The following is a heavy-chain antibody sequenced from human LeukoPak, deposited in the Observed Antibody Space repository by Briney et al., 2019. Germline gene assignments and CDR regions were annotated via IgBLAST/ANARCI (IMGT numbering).Heavy chain of an antibody. CDR3: ARNVVPNLYEYYYYGMDV. CDR2: ISAYNGNT. V-gene: IGHV1-18*01. Sequence: GASVKVSCKASGYTFTSYGISWVQQAPGQGLEWMGWISAYNGNTNYAQKLQGRVTMTTDTSTSTAYMELRSLRSDDTAVYYCARNVVPNLYEYYYYGMDVWGQGTTVTVSS. CDR1: GYTFTSYG. J-gene: IGHJ6*02. D-gene: IGHD2-2*01.